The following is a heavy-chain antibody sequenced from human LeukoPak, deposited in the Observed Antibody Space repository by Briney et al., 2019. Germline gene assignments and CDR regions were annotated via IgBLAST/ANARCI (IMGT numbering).Heavy chain of an antibody. Sequence: PGGSLRLSCAASGFTFSSYGMHWVRQAPGKGLEWVAFIRYDGSNKYYADSVKGRFTISRDNAKNSLYLQMNSLRPEDTAVYYCARVGDPYCGGDCYLDYWGQGTLVTVSS. CDR2: IRYDGSNK. J-gene: IGHJ4*02. V-gene: IGHV3-30*02. CDR3: ARVGDPYCGGDCYLDY. CDR1: GFTFSSYG. D-gene: IGHD2-21*02.